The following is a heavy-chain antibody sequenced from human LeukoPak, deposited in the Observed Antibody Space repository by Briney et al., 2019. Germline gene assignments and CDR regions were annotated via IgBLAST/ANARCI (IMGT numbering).Heavy chain of an antibody. D-gene: IGHD3-3*01. CDR1: GFTFSSYA. V-gene: IGHV3-30-3*01. J-gene: IGHJ4*02. CDR3: ARESRGYDFWSGYYTYYFDY. CDR2: ISYDGSNK. Sequence: PGRSLRLSCAASGFTFSSYAMHWVRQAPGKGLEWVAVISYDGSNKYYADSVKGRFTISRDNSKNTLYLQMNSLRAEDTAVYYCARESRGYDFWSGYYTYYFDYWGQGTLVTVSS.